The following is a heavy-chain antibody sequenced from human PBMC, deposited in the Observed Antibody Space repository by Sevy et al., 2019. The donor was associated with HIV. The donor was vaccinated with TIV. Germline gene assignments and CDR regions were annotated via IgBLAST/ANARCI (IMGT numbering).Heavy chain of an antibody. CDR2: IIWNGGAT. D-gene: IGHD2-21*02. V-gene: IGHV3-20*04. CDR3: ASEKSCGGDCYYFDY. J-gene: IGHJ4*01. Sequence: GGSLRLSCAASEFTFDDYGMSWVRQAPGKGLEWVSAIIWNGGATSYADSVKGRFSISRVNTKNSLYLQMNSLRAEDTAFYFCASEKSCGGDCYYFDYWGHGTLVTVSS. CDR1: EFTFDDYG.